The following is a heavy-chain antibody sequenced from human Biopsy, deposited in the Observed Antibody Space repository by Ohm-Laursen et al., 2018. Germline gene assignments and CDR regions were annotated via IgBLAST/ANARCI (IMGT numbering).Heavy chain of an antibody. V-gene: IGHV1-18*01. CDR1: GYSLSTFG. D-gene: IGHD1-26*01. CDR3: ARDSREKFDL. CDR2: ISAYNGQP. Sequence: ASVNASCKASGYSLSTFGLNWVRQAPGLGLEWMGWISAYNGQPSYAPNFQGRLIMTTDTSTGTASMELRSLRSDDTAMYYCARDSREKFDLGGQGTLVTASS. J-gene: IGHJ5*02.